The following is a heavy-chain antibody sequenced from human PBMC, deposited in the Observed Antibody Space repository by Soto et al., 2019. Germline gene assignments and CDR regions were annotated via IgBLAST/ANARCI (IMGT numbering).Heavy chain of an antibody. V-gene: IGHV1-69*13. D-gene: IGHD6-13*01. CDR2: IIPIFGTA. Sequence: ASVKVSCKASGGTFSSYAISWVRQAPGQGLEWMGGIIPIFGTANYAQKFQGRVTITADESTSTAYMELGSLRSEDTAVYYCAREATSLLGSSSWYPEGYAFDIWGQGTMVTVSS. J-gene: IGHJ3*02. CDR1: GGTFSSYA. CDR3: AREATSLLGSSSWYPEGYAFDI.